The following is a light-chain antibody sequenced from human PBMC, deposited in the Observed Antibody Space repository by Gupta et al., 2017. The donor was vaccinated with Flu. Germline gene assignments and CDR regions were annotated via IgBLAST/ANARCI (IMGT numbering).Light chain of an antibody. V-gene: IGLV1-51*02. CDR2: ENN. CDR3: GTWDSSLSAYV. J-gene: IGLJ1*01. Sequence: QSVLPQPPSVSAAPGQTATISCSGSSSNIGNNYVSWYQQLPGTAPKLLIYENNKRPSGIPDRFSGSKSGTSATLGITGLQTGDEADYYCGTWDSSLSAYVFGTGTKVTVL. CDR1: SSNIGNNY.